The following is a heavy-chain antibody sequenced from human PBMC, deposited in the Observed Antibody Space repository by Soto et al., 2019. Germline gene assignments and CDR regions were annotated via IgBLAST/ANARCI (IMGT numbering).Heavy chain of an antibody. CDR1: GYKFTSSW. CDR3: ARKDKSGYFNWFDF. V-gene: IGHV5-51*01. CDR2: IFPSDSDT. Sequence: GESLKISCRTSGYKFTSSWIAWVCQMPGKGLEWMGIIFPSDSDTRYSPSFQGQVTISADRSTSTVFLQWASLKASDTAVYFCARKDKSGYFNWFDFWGQGTLVTVSS. D-gene: IGHD3-22*01. J-gene: IGHJ4*02.